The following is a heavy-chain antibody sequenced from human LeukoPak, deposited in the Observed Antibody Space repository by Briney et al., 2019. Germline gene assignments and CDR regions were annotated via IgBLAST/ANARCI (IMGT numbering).Heavy chain of an antibody. CDR3: ARDSSPQSGVYYFDAFDM. CDR1: GFSFSSYW. Sequence: GGSLRLSCAASGFSFSSYWMTCVRQAPGKGREGGANIKRDGSQEHYVDSVKSRFTISRDYTKSSPYVQMNSLRAEDTAVYYCARDSSPQSGVYYFDAFDMWGQGTMVTVSS. CDR2: IKRDGSQE. D-gene: IGHD3-22*01. J-gene: IGHJ3*02. V-gene: IGHV3-7*01.